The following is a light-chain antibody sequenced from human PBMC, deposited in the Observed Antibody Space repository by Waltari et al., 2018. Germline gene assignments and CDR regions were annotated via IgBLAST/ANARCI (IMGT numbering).Light chain of an antibody. Sequence: DIQMTQSPSTLSASVGDRVTITCRASQSISWWLAWFQQKPGKAPKLLIYKASSLQSGVPSRFSGSGLGTEFTLTISSLQADDFATDYCQDYNSYTFGQGTKVEVK. CDR1: QSISWW. J-gene: IGKJ1*01. V-gene: IGKV1-5*03. CDR2: KAS. CDR3: QDYNSYT.